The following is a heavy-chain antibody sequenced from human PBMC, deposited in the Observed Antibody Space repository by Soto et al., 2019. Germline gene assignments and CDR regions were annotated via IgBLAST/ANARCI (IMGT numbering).Heavy chain of an antibody. V-gene: IGHV1-8*01. J-gene: IGHJ6*04. D-gene: IGHD5-12*01. Sequence: QVQLVQSGAEVKKPGASVNVSCKASGYTFTSYDINWVRQANGQGLEWMGWMNPNSGNTGYAQKFQGRVTMTSNSTTSTADRERSSMRSDDTTVYYCAENGYDYNYYYYYGMDVCGEGTTVTVSS. CDR2: MNPNSGNT. CDR3: AENGYDYNYYYYYGMDV. CDR1: GYTFTSYD.